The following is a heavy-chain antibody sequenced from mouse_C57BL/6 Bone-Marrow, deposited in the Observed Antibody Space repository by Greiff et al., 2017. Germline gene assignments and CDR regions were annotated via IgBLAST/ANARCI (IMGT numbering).Heavy chain of an antibody. CDR2: IWSGGST. V-gene: IGHV2-2*01. Sequence: QVQLKASGPGLVQPSQSLSITCTVSGFSLTSYGVHWVRQSPGKGLEWLGVIWSGGSTDYNAAFISRLSISKDNSKSQVFFKMNSLQADDTAIYYCARNFNEGFAYWGQGTLVTVSA. J-gene: IGHJ3*01. CDR1: GFSLTSYG. CDR3: ARNFNEGFAY.